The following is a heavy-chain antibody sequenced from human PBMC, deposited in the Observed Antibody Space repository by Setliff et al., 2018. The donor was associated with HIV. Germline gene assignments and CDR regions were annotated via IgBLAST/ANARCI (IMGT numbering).Heavy chain of an antibody. Sequence: ASVKVSCKASGFTFTTYYMHWVRQAPGQGLEWMGIINPSGGSTTYAQKFQGRVTMTRDTSTSTVYMELSSLGSDDTAVYYCARNFGLSPSGKYYYYYGMDIWGQGTTVTVSS. CDR1: GFTFTTYY. CDR3: ARNFGLSPSGKYYYYYGMDI. V-gene: IGHV1-46*01. J-gene: IGHJ6*02. D-gene: IGHD3-10*01. CDR2: INPSGGST.